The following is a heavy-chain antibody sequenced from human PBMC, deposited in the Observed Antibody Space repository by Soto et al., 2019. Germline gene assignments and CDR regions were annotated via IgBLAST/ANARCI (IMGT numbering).Heavy chain of an antibody. D-gene: IGHD1-1*01. CDR1: GGTFSSYA. J-gene: IGHJ6*02. Sequence: SVKVSCKASGGTFSSYAISWVRQAPGQGLEWMGGIIPIFGTANYAQKFQGRVAITADESTSTAYMELSSLRSEDTAVYYCARRTVREGYYGMDVWGQGTTVTVS. CDR3: ARRTVREGYYGMDV. V-gene: IGHV1-69*13. CDR2: IIPIFGTA.